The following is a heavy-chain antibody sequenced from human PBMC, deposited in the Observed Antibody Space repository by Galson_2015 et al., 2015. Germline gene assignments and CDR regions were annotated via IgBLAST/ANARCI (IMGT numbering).Heavy chain of an antibody. D-gene: IGHD3-10*01. Sequence: SVKVSCKASGGTFSSYAISWVRQAPGQGLEWMGGIIPIFGTANYAQKFQGRVTITADESTSTAYMELSSLRSEDTAVYYCAREVGGMVRGVPEPNYGMDVWGQGTTVTVSS. J-gene: IGHJ6*02. CDR3: AREVGGMVRGVPEPNYGMDV. V-gene: IGHV1-69*13. CDR1: GGTFSSYA. CDR2: IIPIFGTA.